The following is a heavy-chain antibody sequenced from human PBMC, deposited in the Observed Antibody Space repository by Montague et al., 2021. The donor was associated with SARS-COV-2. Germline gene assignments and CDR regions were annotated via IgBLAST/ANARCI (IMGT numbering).Heavy chain of an antibody. CDR2: INHGGST. D-gene: IGHD3-10*01. V-gene: IGHV4-34*01. Sequence: SETLSLTCAVHGTSFSGYYWNWIRQPPGRGLEWIGEINHGGSTKYSPSLKSRLTISADTSKNQFYLKLTSVAAADTAVYYCARLRDGVVPSPILGVGPYYSYYYIDVWGRGTMVTVSS. CDR1: GTSFSGYY. J-gene: IGHJ6*03. CDR3: ARLRDGVVPSPILGVGPYYSYYYIDV.